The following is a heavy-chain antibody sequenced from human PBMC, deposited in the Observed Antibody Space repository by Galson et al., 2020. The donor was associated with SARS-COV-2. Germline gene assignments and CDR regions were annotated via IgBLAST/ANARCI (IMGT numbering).Heavy chain of an antibody. CDR1: GLDFSSHS. CDR2: IFFDGSDK. D-gene: IGHD6-19*01. Sequence: RASCRACGLDFSSHSMHCVRQAPGKGLEWVAQIFFDGSDKYYGDSVKGRFTISRDSSKNTVYLQMNNLRADDTAVYYCARDGQTSSGWAFDYWGQGTLLTVSS. J-gene: IGHJ4*02. V-gene: IGHV3-33*01. CDR3: ARDGQTSSGWAFDY.